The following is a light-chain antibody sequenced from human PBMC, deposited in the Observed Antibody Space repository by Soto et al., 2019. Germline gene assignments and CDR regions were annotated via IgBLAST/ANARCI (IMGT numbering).Light chain of an antibody. CDR1: QSVSGY. CDR2: GAS. Sequence: EIALTQSPATLSLSPGERATLSCRASQSVSGYLAWYQQKPGQAPRLLIYGASSRATGIPDRFSGSGSGTDFTLTISRLEHEDFAVYDGQQYGSSTRTFGQGTKVDIK. CDR3: QQYGSSTRT. V-gene: IGKV3-20*01. J-gene: IGKJ1*01.